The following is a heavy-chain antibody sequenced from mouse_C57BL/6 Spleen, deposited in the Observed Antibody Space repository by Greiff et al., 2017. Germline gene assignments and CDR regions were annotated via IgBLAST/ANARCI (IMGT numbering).Heavy chain of an antibody. CDR3: APHDSSGYEAMDD. CDR2: IHPNSGST. J-gene: IGHJ4*01. Sequence: QVQLQQPGAELVKPGASVKLSCQASGYTFTSYWMHWVKQRPGQGLEWIGMIHPNSGSTNYHEKFKSKATLTVDKSSSTAYMQLSRLTSEDSAVYYCAPHDSSGYEAMDDWGQGTSVTVSS. V-gene: IGHV1-64*01. CDR1: GYTFTSYW. D-gene: IGHD3-2*02.